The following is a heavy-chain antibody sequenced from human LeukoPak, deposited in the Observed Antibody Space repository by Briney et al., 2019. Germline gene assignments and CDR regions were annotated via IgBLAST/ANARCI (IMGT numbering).Heavy chain of an antibody. CDR3: ARGARSGGLYFDY. CDR1: GYTFTIYG. J-gene: IGHJ4*02. V-gene: IGHV1-18*01. CDR2: ISTYNGNT. Sequence: ASVKVSCKASGYTFTIYGISWVRQAPGQGLEWMGWISTYNGNTNYIQNLQGRVTMTTDTSTSTAYMELRSLRSDDTAVYYCARGARSGGLYFDYWGQGTLVTVSS. D-gene: IGHD3-10*01.